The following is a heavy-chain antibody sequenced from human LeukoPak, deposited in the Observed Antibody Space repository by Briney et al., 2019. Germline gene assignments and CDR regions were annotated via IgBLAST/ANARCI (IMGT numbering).Heavy chain of an antibody. D-gene: IGHD2-15*01. CDR2: IIPIFGTA. Sequence: SVKVSCKASGGTFSSYAISWVRQAPGQGLEWMGGIIPIFGTANYAQKFQGRVTITADESTSTAYMELSSLRSEDTAVYYCARVYCSGGSCYDYWGQGTLVTVSS. CDR1: GGTFSSYA. CDR3: ARVYCSGGSCYDY. V-gene: IGHV1-69*01. J-gene: IGHJ4*02.